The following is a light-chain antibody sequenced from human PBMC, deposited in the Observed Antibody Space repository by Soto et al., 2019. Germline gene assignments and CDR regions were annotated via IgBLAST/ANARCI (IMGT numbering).Light chain of an antibody. J-gene: IGKJ1*01. CDR3: QQYNKWPRT. V-gene: IGKV1-5*03. Sequence: DIQMTQSPSTLSASVGDRVTITCRASQSISSWLAWYQQKPGKAPKLLIYKASSLKNGVPSRFSGSGSGTEFTLTISSLQSQDFAVYYCQQYNKWPRTFGQGTKVDIK. CDR2: KAS. CDR1: QSISSW.